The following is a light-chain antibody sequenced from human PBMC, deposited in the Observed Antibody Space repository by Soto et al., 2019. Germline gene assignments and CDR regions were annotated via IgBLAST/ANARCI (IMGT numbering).Light chain of an antibody. CDR2: DAS. CDR1: QSVNHN. CDR3: QQYNNWPPLT. V-gene: IGKV3D-15*01. J-gene: IGKJ4*01. Sequence: DRVMPQSPETLSASPGERVSHSCRASQSVNHNLAWYQQKPGLAPRLLIYDASTRATGIPDRFSGSGSGTEFTLTISSLQSEDFAVYYCQQYNNWPPLTFGGGTKVDIK.